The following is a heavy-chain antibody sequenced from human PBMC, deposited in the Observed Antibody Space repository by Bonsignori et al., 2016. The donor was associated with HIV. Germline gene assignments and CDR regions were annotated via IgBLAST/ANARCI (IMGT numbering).Heavy chain of an antibody. V-gene: IGHV1-46*01. J-gene: IGHJ4*02. D-gene: IGHD2-21*01. Sequence: WVRQAPGQGLQWMGVINPSGDTTRYAQNFQDRVTMTRDTSTSTLYMELNSLRSEDTAVYYCASSGEYCGGDCYSHFDYWGQGTLVTVSS. CDR2: INPSGDTT. CDR3: ASSGEYCGGDCYSHFDY.